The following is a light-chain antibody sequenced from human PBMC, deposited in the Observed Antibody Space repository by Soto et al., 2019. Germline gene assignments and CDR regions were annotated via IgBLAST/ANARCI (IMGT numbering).Light chain of an antibody. V-gene: IGKV3-11*01. CDR2: DAS. CDR1: QSVNNY. Sequence: EIVLTQSPATLSLSPGERATLSCSASQSVNNYLAWYQQKPGQAPRLLIYDASNRATGIPARFSGTGSGTDFTLTISRLEPEDFAVYYCQQRYDWPLTFGGGTKVEIK. CDR3: QQRYDWPLT. J-gene: IGKJ4*01.